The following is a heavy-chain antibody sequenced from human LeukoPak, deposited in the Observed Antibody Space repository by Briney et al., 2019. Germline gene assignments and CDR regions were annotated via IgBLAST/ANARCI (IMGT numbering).Heavy chain of an antibody. CDR1: GFTFSSYS. CDR3: ARAVVGATTDFGY. Sequence: GGSLRLSCAASGFTFSSYSMNWVRQAPGKGLEWVSSISSSSSYIYYADSVKGRFTISRDNAKNSLYLQMNSLRAEDTAVYYCARAVVGATTDFGYWGQGTLVTVSS. J-gene: IGHJ4*02. CDR2: ISSSSSYI. D-gene: IGHD1-26*01. V-gene: IGHV3-21*01.